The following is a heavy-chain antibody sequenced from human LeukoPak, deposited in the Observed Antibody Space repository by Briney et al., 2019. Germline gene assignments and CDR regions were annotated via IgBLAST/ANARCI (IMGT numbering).Heavy chain of an antibody. CDR1: GYTFTSYY. CDR2: INPSGGST. Sequence: ASVKVSCKASGYTFTSYYMHWVRQAPGQGLEWMGIINPSGGSTSYAQKFQGRVTMTRDMPTSTVYMELSSLRSEDTAVYYCARGGARQYKNYYYMDVWGKGTTVTVSS. D-gene: IGHD1-1*01. V-gene: IGHV1-46*01. CDR3: ARGGARQYKNYYYMDV. J-gene: IGHJ6*03.